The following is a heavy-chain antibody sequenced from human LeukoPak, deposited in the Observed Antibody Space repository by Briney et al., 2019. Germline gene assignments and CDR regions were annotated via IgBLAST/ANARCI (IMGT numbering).Heavy chain of an antibody. CDR1: GFTLSNYA. D-gene: IGHD2-15*01. CDR3: AKRSGDSRGLSGMDV. V-gene: IGHV3-23*01. J-gene: IGHJ6*02. Sequence: PGGSLRLSCAASGFTLSNYAMNWVRQAPGKGLEWVAGINGGGGSTYYADSVKGRFTISRDNSKNTLYLQMDSLRAEDTAVYYCAKRSGDSRGLSGMDVWGQGTTVSVSS. CDR2: INGGGGST.